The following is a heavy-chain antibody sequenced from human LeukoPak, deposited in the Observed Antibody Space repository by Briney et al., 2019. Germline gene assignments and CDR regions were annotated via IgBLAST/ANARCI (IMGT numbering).Heavy chain of an antibody. D-gene: IGHD3-10*01. CDR2: VNSDGSIT. V-gene: IGHV3-74*01. CDR3: ARPGDAFDY. J-gene: IGHJ4*02. CDR1: GFSFSNYW. Sequence: GGSLRLSCAASGFSFSNYWMHWVRQAPGKGLVWVSRVNSDGSITTYADSVRGRFTISRDNAQHTLYLQMNSLSSDDTAVFFWARPGDAFDYWGQGTLVTVSS.